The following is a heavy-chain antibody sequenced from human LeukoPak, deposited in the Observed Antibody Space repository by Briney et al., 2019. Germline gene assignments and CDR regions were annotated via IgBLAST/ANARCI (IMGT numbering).Heavy chain of an antibody. CDR1: GYTFTSYG. Sequence: ASVKVSCKASGYTFTSYGISWVRQAPGQGLEWMGWISAYNGNTNYAQKLQGRVTMSTDTSTSTAYMELSSLRSEDTAVYYCARVPYSSSSGLSGYYYYYMDVWGKGTTVTVSS. V-gene: IGHV1-18*01. CDR3: ARVPYSSSSGLSGYYYYYMDV. CDR2: ISAYNGNT. J-gene: IGHJ6*03. D-gene: IGHD6-6*01.